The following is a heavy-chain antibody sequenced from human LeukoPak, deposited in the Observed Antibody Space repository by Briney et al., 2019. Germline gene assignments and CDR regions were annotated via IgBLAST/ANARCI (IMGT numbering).Heavy chain of an antibody. D-gene: IGHD3-10*01. CDR1: GGSISSGSYY. Sequence: PSETLSLTCTVSGGSISSGSYYWSWIRQPAGKGLEWIGRIYTSGSTNYNPSLKSRVTISVDTSKNQFSLKLSSVTAADTAVYYCAGSRITMVRGVLTDRYWGQGTLVTVSS. CDR2: IYTSGST. J-gene: IGHJ4*02. V-gene: IGHV4-61*02. CDR3: AGSRITMVRGVLTDRY.